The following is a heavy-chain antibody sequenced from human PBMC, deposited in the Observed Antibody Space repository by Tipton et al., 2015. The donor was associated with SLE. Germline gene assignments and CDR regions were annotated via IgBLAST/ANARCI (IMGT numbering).Heavy chain of an antibody. CDR1: GFVFSSYS. J-gene: IGHJ3*01. D-gene: IGHD6-6*01. CDR3: ARVSVAGRQAFDF. Sequence: GSLRLSCAASGFVFSSYSMNWVRQAPGKGLVWVSRVNVDESSTSYADSVKGRFTISRDNAKNTLFLQMSSLRAEDTAVYYCARVSVAGRQAFDFWGQGTMVTVSS. V-gene: IGHV3-74*01. CDR2: VNVDESST.